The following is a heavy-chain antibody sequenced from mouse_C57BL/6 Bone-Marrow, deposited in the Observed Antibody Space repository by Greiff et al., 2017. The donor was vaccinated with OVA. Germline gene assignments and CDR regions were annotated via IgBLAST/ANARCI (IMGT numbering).Heavy chain of an antibody. CDR2: IRLKSDNYAT. D-gene: IGHD1-1*01. CDR1: GFTFSNYW. J-gene: IGHJ2*01. CDR3: TAYYYGSSYTFYYFDY. V-gene: IGHV6-3*01. Sequence: DVKLQESGGGLVQPGGSMKLSCVASGFTFSNYWMNWVRQSPEKGLEWVAQIRLKSDNYATHYAESVKGRFTISRDDSKSSVYLQMNNLRAEDTGIYYCTAYYYGSSYTFYYFDYWGQGTTLTVSS.